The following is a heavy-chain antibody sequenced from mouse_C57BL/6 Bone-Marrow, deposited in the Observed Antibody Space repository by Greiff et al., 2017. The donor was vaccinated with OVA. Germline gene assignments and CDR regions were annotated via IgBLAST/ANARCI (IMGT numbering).Heavy chain of an antibody. CDR1: GYTFTSYW. D-gene: IGHD1-1*01. Sequence: VQLQQPGAELVKPGASVKLSCKASGYTFTSYWMHWVKQRPGQGLEWIGMIHPNSGSTNYNEKFKSKATLTVDKSSSTAYMQLSSLTSEDSAVYYYAPYYGSEEGFAYWGQGTLVTVSA. CDR3: APYYGSEEGFAY. CDR2: IHPNSGST. V-gene: IGHV1-64*01. J-gene: IGHJ3*01.